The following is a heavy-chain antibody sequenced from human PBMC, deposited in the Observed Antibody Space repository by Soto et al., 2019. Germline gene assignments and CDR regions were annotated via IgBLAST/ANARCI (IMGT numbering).Heavy chain of an antibody. CDR2: IYWNDDK. Sequence: SGPTLVNPTQTLTLTCTFSGFSLSTSGVGVRWIRQPPGKALECPALIYWNDDKRYRPSMKTRLTITKDTSKNQVVLTMTNMDPVDAAAYYCADRVFGTYSSSQYNWFDPWGQGTLVTVSS. CDR3: ADRVFGTYSSSQYNWFDP. J-gene: IGHJ5*02. D-gene: IGHD6-6*01. CDR1: GFSLSTSGVG. V-gene: IGHV2-5*01.